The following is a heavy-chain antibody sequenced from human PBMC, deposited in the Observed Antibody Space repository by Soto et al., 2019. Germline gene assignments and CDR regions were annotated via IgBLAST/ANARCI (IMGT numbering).Heavy chain of an antibody. CDR1: GYTFTSYG. V-gene: IGHV1-18*01. Sequence: ASVKVACKASGYTFTSYGISWVRRAPGQGLEWMGWISAYNGNTNYAQKLQGRVTMTTDTSTSTAYMELRSLRSDDTAVYYCAIEVAAAGNNQLAFEEWGKGPLVTVSS. D-gene: IGHD6-13*01. CDR3: AIEVAAAGNNQLAFEE. CDR2: ISAYNGNT. J-gene: IGHJ4*02.